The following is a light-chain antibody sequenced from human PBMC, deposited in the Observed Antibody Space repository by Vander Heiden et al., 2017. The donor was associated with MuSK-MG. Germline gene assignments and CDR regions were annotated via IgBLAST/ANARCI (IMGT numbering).Light chain of an antibody. CDR1: QSVGSR. Sequence: DILMTQSPVTLSVSPGERATLSCRASQSVGSRLAWYQQKPGQAPRLLIYDAFTRANGIPGRISGGGSGTEFTLTSNSLQSEDSAIYYWQHDNRTHLFGHGTKVEIK. J-gene: IGKJ3*01. V-gene: IGKV3-15*01. CDR2: DAF. CDR3: QHDNRTHL.